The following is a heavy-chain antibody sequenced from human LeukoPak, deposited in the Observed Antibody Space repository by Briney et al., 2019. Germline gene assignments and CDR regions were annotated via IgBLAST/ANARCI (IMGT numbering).Heavy chain of an antibody. V-gene: IGHV3-74*01. CDR1: GFTFSSYW. Sequence: PGGSLRLSCAASGFTFSSYWMNWVRQAPGKGLVCVARIKSDGTYRDYGDSVRGRFTISRDNAKDTLYLQMNSLRAEDTAVYYCARDLAVAGNNDYWGQGTLVTVSS. CDR3: ARDLAVAGNNDY. J-gene: IGHJ4*02. D-gene: IGHD6-19*01. CDR2: IKSDGTYR.